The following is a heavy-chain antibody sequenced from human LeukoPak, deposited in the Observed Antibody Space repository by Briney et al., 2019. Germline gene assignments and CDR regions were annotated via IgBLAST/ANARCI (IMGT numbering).Heavy chain of an antibody. CDR2: IYYSGST. Sequence: PSETLSLTCTVSGGSVSSGSYYWRWIRQPPGKGLEWIGYIYYSGSTNYNPSLKSRVTISVDTSKNQFSLKLSSVTAADKAVYYCANARYYDSSGYYFIDYWGQGTLVTVSS. V-gene: IGHV4-61*01. CDR3: ANARYYDSSGYYFIDY. D-gene: IGHD3-22*01. J-gene: IGHJ4*02. CDR1: GGSVSSGSYY.